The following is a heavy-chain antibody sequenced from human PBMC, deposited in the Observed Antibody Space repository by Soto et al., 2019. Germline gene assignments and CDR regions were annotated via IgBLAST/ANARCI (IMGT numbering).Heavy chain of an antibody. D-gene: IGHD2-15*01. J-gene: IGHJ6*02. CDR2: IIPIFGTA. V-gene: IGHV1-69*13. CDR3: ARDSGHIVVVVAATTYYYYGMDV. Sequence: SVKVSCKASGCTFSIYAISWVRQAAGQWLWCMGGIIPIFGTANYAQNFQGRVTITADESTGTAYMELSSLRSEDTAVYYCARDSGHIVVVVAATTYYYYGMDVWGQGTTVTVSS. CDR1: GCTFSIYA.